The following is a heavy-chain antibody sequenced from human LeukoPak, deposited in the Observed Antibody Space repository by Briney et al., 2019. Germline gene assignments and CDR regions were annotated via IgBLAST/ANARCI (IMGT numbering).Heavy chain of an antibody. CDR2: ISGSGGST. CDR3: AKDDSPSYYYDSSGYCLGY. V-gene: IGHV3-23*01. CDR1: GFTFSSYA. Sequence: GGSLRFSCAASGFTFSSYAMSWVRQAPGKGLEWVSAISGSGGSTYYADSVKGRFTISRDNSKNTLYLQMNSLRAEDTAVYYCAKDDSPSYYYDSSGYCLGYWGQGTLVTVSS. D-gene: IGHD3-22*01. J-gene: IGHJ4*02.